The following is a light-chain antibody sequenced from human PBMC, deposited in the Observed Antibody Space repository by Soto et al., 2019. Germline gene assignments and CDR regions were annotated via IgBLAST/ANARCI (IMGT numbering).Light chain of an antibody. J-gene: IGLJ2*01. V-gene: IGLV6-57*02. CDR3: QSSDSSRGVV. Sequence: NFMLTQPHSVSESPGKTVTISCTGSSGSIASNYVQWYQQRPGSAPTTVIYEDNQRPSGVPDRFSGSIDSSSNSASLTISGLKTEDEADYYCQSSDSSRGVVFGGGTKLTVL. CDR1: SGSIASNY. CDR2: EDN.